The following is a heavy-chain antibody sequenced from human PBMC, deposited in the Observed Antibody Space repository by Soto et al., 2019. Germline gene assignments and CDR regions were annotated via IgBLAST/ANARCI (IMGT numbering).Heavy chain of an antibody. CDR3: ARFNWYFDL. CDR2: IYYSGST. V-gene: IGHV4-59*08. Sequence: QVQLQESGPGLVKPSQTLSLTCTVPGGSISSYYWSWIRQPPGKGLEWIGYIYYSGSTNYNPSLKSRVTTSVNTSKNHFSLKLSSVTAADTAVYYCARFNWYFDLWGRGTLVTVSS. J-gene: IGHJ2*01. CDR1: GGSISSYY.